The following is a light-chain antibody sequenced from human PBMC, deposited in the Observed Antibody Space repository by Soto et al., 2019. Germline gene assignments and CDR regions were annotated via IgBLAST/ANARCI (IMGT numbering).Light chain of an antibody. CDR2: GAS. J-gene: IGKJ1*01. CDR1: QSVSSN. V-gene: IGKV3-15*01. CDR3: QQYNNWPRT. Sequence: EIVLTQSPDTLCVSPGERAYLSCVASQSVSSNLAWYQQKPGQAPRLLIYGASTRATGIPASFIGSGSGIQFTLAVTSLQSKDFAVYSCQQYNNWPRTFGQGTKVDIK.